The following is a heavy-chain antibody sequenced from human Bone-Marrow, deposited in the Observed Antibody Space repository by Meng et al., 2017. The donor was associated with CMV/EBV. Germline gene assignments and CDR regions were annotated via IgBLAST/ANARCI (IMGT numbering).Heavy chain of an antibody. J-gene: IGHJ3*02. D-gene: IGHD6-13*01. CDR1: GITFSSYG. CDR3: ASSRGIAAAGAFDAFDI. Sequence: GGFLRLSCAASGITFSSYGMHWVRQAPGKGLEWVAVISYDGSNKYYADSVKGRFTISRDNSKNTLYLQMNSLRAEDTAVYYCASSRGIAAAGAFDAFDIWGQGTMVTVSS. CDR2: ISYDGSNK. V-gene: IGHV3-30*19.